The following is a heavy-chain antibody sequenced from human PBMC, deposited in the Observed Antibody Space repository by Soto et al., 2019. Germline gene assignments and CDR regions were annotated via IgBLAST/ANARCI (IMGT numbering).Heavy chain of an antibody. Sequence: QITLKESGPTLVKPTQTLTLTCTFSGFSLSTSGVGVGWIRQPPGKALEWLALIYWDDDKRYSPSLKSRLTITKDTSKNQVVLTMTNMDPADTATYYCAHSSLGEFPVVAFDIWGQGTMVTVSS. V-gene: IGHV2-5*02. J-gene: IGHJ3*02. D-gene: IGHD3-16*01. CDR1: GFSLSTSGVG. CDR2: IYWDDDK. CDR3: AHSSLGEFPVVAFDI.